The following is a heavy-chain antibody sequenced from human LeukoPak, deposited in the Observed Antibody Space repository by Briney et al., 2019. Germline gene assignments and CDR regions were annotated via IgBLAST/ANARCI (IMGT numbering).Heavy chain of an antibody. CDR3: ARGYSSSWYRGLFDY. J-gene: IGHJ4*02. CDR1: GFTFSSYA. V-gene: IGHV3-23*01. D-gene: IGHD6-13*01. Sequence: GGSLRLSCAASGFTFSSYAMSWVRKAPGKGLEWVSAISGSGGSTYYADSVKGRFTISRDNSKNTLYLQMNSLRAEDTAVYYCARGYSSSWYRGLFDYWGQGTLVTVSS. CDR2: ISGSGGST.